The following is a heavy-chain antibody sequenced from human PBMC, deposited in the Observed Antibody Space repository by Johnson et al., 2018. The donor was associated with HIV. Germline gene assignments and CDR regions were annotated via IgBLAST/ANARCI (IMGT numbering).Heavy chain of an antibody. J-gene: IGHJ3*02. D-gene: IGHD6-19*01. CDR2: IYDGGTT. CDR1: GFTVSSNY. CDR3: ARVLTWVYSSGFFGAFDI. V-gene: IGHV3-66*01. Sequence: EVQLVESGGGVVQPGRSLRLSCAASGFTVSSNYMSWVRQAPGKGLEWVSFIYDGGTTYYADSVKGRFTISRDNSKNSLYLQMNSLRAEDTALYYCARVLTWVYSSGFFGAFDIWGQGTMVTVSS.